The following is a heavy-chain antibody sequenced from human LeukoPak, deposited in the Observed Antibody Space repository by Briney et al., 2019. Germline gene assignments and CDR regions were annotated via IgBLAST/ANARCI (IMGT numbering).Heavy chain of an antibody. Sequence: SETLSLTCAVYGGSFSGYYWSWIRQPPGKGLEWIGEINHSGSTNYNPSLKSRVTISVDTSKNQFSLKLSSVTAADTAVHYCARSNIVVVPAYDWWGQGTLVTVSS. CDR1: GGSFSGYY. CDR3: ARSNIVVVPAYDW. V-gene: IGHV4-34*01. J-gene: IGHJ4*02. CDR2: INHSGST. D-gene: IGHD2-2*01.